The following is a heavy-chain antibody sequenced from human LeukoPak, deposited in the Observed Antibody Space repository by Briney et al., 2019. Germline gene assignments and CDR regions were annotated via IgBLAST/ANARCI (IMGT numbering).Heavy chain of an antibody. CDR1: GGSISSYY. Sequence: SETLSLTCTVSGGSISSYYWSWIRQPPGKGLEWIGYIYYSGSTNYNPSLNSRGTISLDTSKNQFSLKLIPVTAADTSGYYCSRDSADSSGFDYWGQGALVTVSS. J-gene: IGHJ4*02. D-gene: IGHD6-25*01. CDR3: SRDSADSSGFDY. V-gene: IGHV4-59*01. CDR2: IYYSGST.